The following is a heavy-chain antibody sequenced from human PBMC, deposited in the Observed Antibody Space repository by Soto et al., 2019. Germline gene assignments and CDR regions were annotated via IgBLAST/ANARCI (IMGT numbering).Heavy chain of an antibody. V-gene: IGHV1-3*05. Sequence: QVQLVQSGAEEKKPGASVKVSCKASGYTFTSYAMHWVRQAPGQRLEWMGWINAGNGNTKCSQKFQDRVTITRDTSASTAYMELSSLRSEDTPVYYCARGESVVGDYLCQGTLVTVSS. D-gene: IGHD2-15*01. CDR2: INAGNGNT. CDR1: GYTFTSYA. CDR3: ARGESVVGDY. J-gene: IGHJ4*02.